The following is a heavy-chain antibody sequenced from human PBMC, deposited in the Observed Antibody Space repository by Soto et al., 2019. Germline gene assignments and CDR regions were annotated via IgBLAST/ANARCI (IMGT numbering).Heavy chain of an antibody. CDR1: GGSISSGDYY. CDR3: ARYGGYEGLRFDP. CDR2: IFYSGST. J-gene: IGHJ5*02. D-gene: IGHD5-12*01. Sequence: QVQLQESGPGLVKPSQTLSLTCTVSGGSISSGDYYWSWIRQPPGKGLEWIGYIFYSGSTYYNPSLKSRVTXSXDXXTNQFSLKLSSVTAADTAVYYCARYGGYEGLRFDPWGQGTLVTVSS. V-gene: IGHV4-30-4*01.